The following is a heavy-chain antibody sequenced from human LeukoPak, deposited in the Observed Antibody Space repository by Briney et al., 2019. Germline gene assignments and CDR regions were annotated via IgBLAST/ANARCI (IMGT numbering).Heavy chain of an antibody. V-gene: IGHV1-8*02. D-gene: IGHD3-10*01. CDR3: ARDRYYGSGSSSPISYYYYYMDV. CDR1: GYTFTGYY. Sequence: GASVKVSCKASGYTFTGYYMHWVRQAPGQGLEWMGWMNPNSGNTGYAQKFQGRVTMTRNTSISTAYMELSSLRSEDTAVYYCARDRYYGSGSSSPISYYYYYMDVWGKGTTVTISS. CDR2: MNPNSGNT. J-gene: IGHJ6*03.